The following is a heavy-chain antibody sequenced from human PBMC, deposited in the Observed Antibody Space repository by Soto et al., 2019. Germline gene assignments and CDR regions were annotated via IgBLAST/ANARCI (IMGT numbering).Heavy chain of an antibody. CDR1: GGTFNNYV. D-gene: IGHD3-3*01. V-gene: IGHV1-69*18. CDR2: IIPPFDAA. J-gene: IGHJ5*02. CDR3: ARVYRFWESDSFSDWLDP. Sequence: QVHLVQSGAVVKKPGSSVKVSCKASGGTFNNYVFSWVRQAPGQGLEWMGNIIPPFDAANYPQKFQGRVTITADESTGTVYMDLSSLTSEDTAVYYCARVYRFWESDSFSDWLDPWGQGTLVTVSS.